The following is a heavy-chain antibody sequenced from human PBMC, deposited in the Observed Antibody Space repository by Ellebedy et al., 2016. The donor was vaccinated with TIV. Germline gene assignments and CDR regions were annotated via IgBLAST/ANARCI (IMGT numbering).Heavy chain of an antibody. CDR3: TTDLYSYDNLYYYDSSGKRTEYYFDY. V-gene: IGHV3-15*01. CDR1: GFTFSNAW. CDR2: IKSKTDGGTT. J-gene: IGHJ4*02. Sequence: GGSLRLXXAASGFTFSNAWMSWVRQAPGKGLEWVGRIKSKTDGGTTDYAAPVKGRFTISRDDSKNTLYLQMNSLKTEDTAVYYCTTDLYSYDNLYYYDSSGKRTEYYFDYWGQGTLVTVSS. D-gene: IGHD3-22*01.